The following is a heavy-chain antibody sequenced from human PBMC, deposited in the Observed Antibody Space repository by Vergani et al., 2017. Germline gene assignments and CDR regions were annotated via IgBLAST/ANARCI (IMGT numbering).Heavy chain of an antibody. CDR3: ATKSSGTPGCQRGYFRE. Sequence: QVHLVESGGGVVQPGRSLRLSCVVSGFTSSYYGMHWVRQAPGKGLEWVAVISYDGTQKYYADSVKGRFTISRDNSKSTLYLQMNSLRTEDTAVYYCATKSSGTPGCQRGYFREWGQGTLVTVSS. J-gene: IGHJ1*01. V-gene: IGHV3-30*03. CDR2: ISYDGTQK. D-gene: IGHD3-22*01. CDR1: GFTSSYYG.